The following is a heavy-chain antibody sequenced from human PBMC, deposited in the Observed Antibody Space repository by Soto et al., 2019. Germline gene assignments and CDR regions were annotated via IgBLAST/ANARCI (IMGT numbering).Heavy chain of an antibody. Sequence: SETLSLTCTVSGGSISRYYWSCIRQPPGKGLEWIGYIYYSGTTNYNPSLKSRVTISVDTSKDQFSLKLSSVTAADTAVYYCASAYYDSSGYYLSHFD. CDR3: ASAYYDSSGYYLSHFD. D-gene: IGHD3-22*01. J-gene: IGHJ4*01. CDR2: IYYSGTT. CDR1: GGSISRYY. V-gene: IGHV4-59*01.